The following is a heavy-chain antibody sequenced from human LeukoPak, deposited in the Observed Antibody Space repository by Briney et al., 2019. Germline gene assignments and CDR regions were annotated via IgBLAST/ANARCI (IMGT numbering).Heavy chain of an antibody. D-gene: IGHD3-22*01. Sequence: LPGGSLRLSCAASGFTFSSYWMHWVRQAPGKGLVWVSRINSDGSSTSYADSVKGRFTISRDNAKNTLYLQMNSLRAEDTAVYYCAREFYDSRGMDVWGKGTTVTVSS. CDR3: AREFYDSRGMDV. CDR1: GFTFSSYW. CDR2: INSDGSST. J-gene: IGHJ6*03. V-gene: IGHV3-74*01.